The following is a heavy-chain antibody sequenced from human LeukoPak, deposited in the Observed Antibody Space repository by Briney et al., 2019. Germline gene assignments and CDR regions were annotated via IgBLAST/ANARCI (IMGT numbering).Heavy chain of an antibody. CDR1: GFTFSSDA. D-gene: IGHD1-14*01. V-gene: IGHV3-23*01. CDR3: ANKPAGFDP. J-gene: IGHJ5*02. CDR2: ISGSGDGT. Sequence: GGSLRLSCTSSGFTFSSDAMTWVRQAPGKGLEWVSSISGSGDGTYYADSVKGRFAISRDNSKNTLYLQMNSLRAEDTAVYYCANKPAGFDPWGQGTLVTVSS.